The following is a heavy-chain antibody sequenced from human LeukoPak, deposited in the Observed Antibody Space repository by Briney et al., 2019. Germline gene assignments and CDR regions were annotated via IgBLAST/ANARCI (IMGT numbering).Heavy chain of an antibody. Sequence: GRSLRLSCVASGFTFSSYAMSWVRQAPGKGLEWASPISGSGGSTYYADSVKGRFTTSRDNSRNTLYLQMNSLRAEDTAVYYCAKDKHYYYDSGGYYYFDYWGQGTLVTVSS. D-gene: IGHD3-22*01. J-gene: IGHJ4*02. CDR3: AKDKHYYYDSGGYYYFDY. CDR2: ISGSGGST. V-gene: IGHV3-23*01. CDR1: GFTFSSYA.